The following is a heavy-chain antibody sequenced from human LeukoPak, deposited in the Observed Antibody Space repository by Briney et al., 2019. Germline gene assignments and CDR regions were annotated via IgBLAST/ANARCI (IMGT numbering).Heavy chain of an antibody. J-gene: IGHJ5*02. CDR3: ASVRTIIAARPRVGGGSWFDP. CDR1: GGTFSSYA. D-gene: IGHD6-6*01. V-gene: IGHV1-69*05. CDR2: IIPIFGTA. Sequence: GASVKVSCKASGGTFSSYAISWVRQAPGQGLEWMGGIIPIFGTANYAQKFQGRVTITTDESTSTAYMELCSLRSEDTAVYYCASVRTIIAARPRVGGGSWFDPWGQGTLVTVSS.